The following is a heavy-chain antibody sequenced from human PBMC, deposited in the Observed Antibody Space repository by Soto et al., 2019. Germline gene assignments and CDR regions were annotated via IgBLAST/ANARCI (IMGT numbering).Heavy chain of an antibody. V-gene: IGHV3-21*06. CDR2: ISGDSNYI. CDR1: GFSFSGYN. Sequence: GGSLRLSCAASGFSFSGYNMNWVRQAPGKGLEWVSSISGDSNYIYYADSVQGRFTISRDNAKNSVYLQMNSLRAEDTAVYYCARVVYFDRSAYGLWGQGTMVTVSS. J-gene: IGHJ3*01. D-gene: IGHD3-22*01. CDR3: ARVVYFDRSAYGL.